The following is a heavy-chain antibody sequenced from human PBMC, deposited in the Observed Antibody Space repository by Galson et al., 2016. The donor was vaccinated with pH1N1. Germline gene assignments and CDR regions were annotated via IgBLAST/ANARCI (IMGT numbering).Heavy chain of an antibody. J-gene: IGHJ5*02. D-gene: IGHD3-9*01. Sequence: SLRLSCAASEFSISSYWMSWVRQAPGKGLEWVANINEDGSVMYYVDSVKGRFTISRDNAKNSLYLEMNSMRVEDTAVYYCVRDLGHWLAGFDPWGQGTLVAVSS. V-gene: IGHV3-7*01. CDR2: INEDGSVM. CDR3: VRDLGHWLAGFDP. CDR1: EFSISSYW.